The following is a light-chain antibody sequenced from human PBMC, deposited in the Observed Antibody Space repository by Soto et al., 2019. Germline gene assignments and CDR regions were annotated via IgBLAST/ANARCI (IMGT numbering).Light chain of an antibody. J-gene: IGLJ1*01. CDR3: AAWDDSLSGLYV. CDR1: SSNIGNNY. CDR2: DNN. Sequence: QSVLTQPPSVSAAPGQKVTISCSGSSSNIGNNYVSWYQQLPGTAPKLLIYDNNKRPSGIPDRFSGSKSGTSASLAISGLQSGDEADYYCAAWDDSLSGLYVFGTGTKLTVL. V-gene: IGLV1-51*01.